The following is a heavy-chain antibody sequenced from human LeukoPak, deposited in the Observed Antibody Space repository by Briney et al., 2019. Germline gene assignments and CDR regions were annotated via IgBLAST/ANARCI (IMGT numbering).Heavy chain of an antibody. V-gene: IGHV3-48*01. D-gene: IGHD5-18*01. CDR3: ARDLSYGYVLSYYFDY. CDR2: ISSSSSTI. Sequence: GGSLRLSCAASGFTFSSYSMIWVRQAPGKGLEWVSYISSSSSTIYYADSVKGRFTISRDNAKNSLYLQMNSLRAEDTAVYYCARDLSYGYVLSYYFDYWGQGTLVTVSS. J-gene: IGHJ4*02. CDR1: GFTFSSYS.